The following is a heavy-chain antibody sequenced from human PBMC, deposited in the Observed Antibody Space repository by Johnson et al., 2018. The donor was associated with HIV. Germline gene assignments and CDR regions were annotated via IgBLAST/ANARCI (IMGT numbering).Heavy chain of an antibody. CDR3: ARSNQPGDAFDI. CDR1: GFTVSSNY. CDR2: LYSGGSI. D-gene: IGHD2-2*01. V-gene: IGHV3-53*01. J-gene: IGHJ3*02. Sequence: VQLVESGGGLIQRGGSLRLSCAASGFTVSSNYMSWVRQAPGKGLEWVSVLYSGGSIYYADFVKGRSTISRDNSKNTLYLQMNSLRAEDTAVYYCARSNQPGDAFDIWGQGTMVTVSS.